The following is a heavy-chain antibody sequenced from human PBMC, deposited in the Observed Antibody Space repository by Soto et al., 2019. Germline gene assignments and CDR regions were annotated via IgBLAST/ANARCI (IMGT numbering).Heavy chain of an antibody. CDR2: IYWDYDK. CDR3: AHRRPMVRGASNWFDP. Sequence: QITLKESGPTLVKPTQTLTLTCTFSGFSLSTSGVGVGWIRQPPGKALEWLALIYWDYDKRYSPSLKSRLTNTEHTSKHHVVLTMTNMDPVDTATYYCAHRRPMVRGASNWFDPWGQGTLVTVSS. J-gene: IGHJ5*02. D-gene: IGHD3-10*01. V-gene: IGHV2-5*02. CDR1: GFSLSTSGVG.